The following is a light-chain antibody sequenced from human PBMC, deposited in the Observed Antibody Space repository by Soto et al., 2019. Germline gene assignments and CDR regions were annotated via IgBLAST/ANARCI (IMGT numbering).Light chain of an antibody. CDR3: QHYGSPPYT. Sequence: EIVLTQSPGTLSLSPGERATLSCRASQSVSSSYLAWYQQKPGQAPRLLISGASSRATGIPDRFSGSGSGTDFTLTVSRLEPEDFAVYYCQHYGSPPYTFGQGTKLEIK. V-gene: IGKV3-20*01. CDR2: GAS. J-gene: IGKJ2*01. CDR1: QSVSSSY.